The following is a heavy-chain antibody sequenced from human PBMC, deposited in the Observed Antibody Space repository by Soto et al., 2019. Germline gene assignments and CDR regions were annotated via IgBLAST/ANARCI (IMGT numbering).Heavy chain of an antibody. Sequence: EVQLLESGGGLVQPGGSLRLSCAASGFPFSATGMLWVRQPPGGGLEGFSAIAPNPANTNIADSVKGRFSISRDNSKSTVLLQMANLRAEDTDLYYCTAARYCSRDACPAAEWGQGTLITVSS. J-gene: IGHJ4*02. D-gene: IGHD2-2*01. CDR2: IAPNPANT. CDR1: GFPFSATG. CDR3: TAARYCSRDACPAAE. V-gene: IGHV3-23*05.